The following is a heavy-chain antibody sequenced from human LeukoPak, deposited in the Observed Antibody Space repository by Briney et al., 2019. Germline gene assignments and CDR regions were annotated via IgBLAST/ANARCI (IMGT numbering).Heavy chain of an antibody. CDR3: ARVMDYYDGTGYPPPAAADY. V-gene: IGHV4-38-2*02. CDR2: IDHSGSI. J-gene: IGHJ4*02. D-gene: IGHD3-22*01. Sequence: SETLSLTCTVSGYSISSGNYWGWIRQPPGKGLEWMGSIDHSGSIYYNPSLKSRVTISVDTSKNQFSLKVSSVTAADTAVYYCARVMDYYDGTGYPPPAAADYWGQGTLVTVSS. CDR1: GYSISSGNY.